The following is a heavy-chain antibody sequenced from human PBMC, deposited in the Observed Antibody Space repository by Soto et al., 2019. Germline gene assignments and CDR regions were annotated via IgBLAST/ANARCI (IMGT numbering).Heavy chain of an antibody. CDR1: GDSISGYY. D-gene: IGHD6-13*01. CDR2: IYYRGST. J-gene: IGHJ6*02. Sequence: SETLSLTCTVSGDSISGYYWSWIRQAPGKGLEYIGYIYYRGSTNYNPSLKSRVTMSVDTSKNQFSLKVNSVTAADTAVYFCARQQLLPFYYALDVWGQGTTVPVSS. CDR3: ARQQLLPFYYALDV. V-gene: IGHV4-59*01.